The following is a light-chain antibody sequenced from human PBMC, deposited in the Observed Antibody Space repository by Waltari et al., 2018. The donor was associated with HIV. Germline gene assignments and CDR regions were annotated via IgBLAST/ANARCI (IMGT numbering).Light chain of an antibody. V-gene: IGLV7-46*01. J-gene: IGLJ3*02. CDR1: PGSVARTNY. CDR2: DTE. Sequence: QAVVTQEPSLSVSTGGTVPVTCASFPGSVARTNYVHWIQLKPGQAPRTLIYDTEKRHPWTAGRFSGSLVGGRAALTLSGALTDDEADYYCLLSFSGVRVFGGGTKLTV. CDR3: LLSFSGVRV.